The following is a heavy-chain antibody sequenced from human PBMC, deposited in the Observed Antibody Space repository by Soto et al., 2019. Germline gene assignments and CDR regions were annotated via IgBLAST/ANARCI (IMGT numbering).Heavy chain of an antibody. CDR3: PRNSAATTPFDY. V-gene: IGHV3-33*01. D-gene: IGHD5-12*01. Sequence: QVQLVESGGGVVQPGRSLRLSCAASGFTFSNYGMHWVRQAPGTGLEWVAVIWYDGSNKYYADSVKGRFTISRDNSKNTLYLQMNSLRAEDTAVYYCPRNSAATTPFDYWGQGTLVTVSS. J-gene: IGHJ4*02. CDR2: IWYDGSNK. CDR1: GFTFSNYG.